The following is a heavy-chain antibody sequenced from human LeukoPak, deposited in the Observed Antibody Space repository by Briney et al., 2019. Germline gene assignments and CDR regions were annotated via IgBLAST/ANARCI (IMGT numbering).Heavy chain of an antibody. V-gene: IGHV3-23*01. CDR3: AKGVNSWTTVTNWFDP. J-gene: IGHJ5*02. CDR1: GFTFSSYA. Sequence: PGGSLRLSCAASGFTFSSYAMSWVRQAPGKGLEWVSAISGSGGSTYYADSVKGRFTISRDNSKNTLYLQMNSLRAEDTAVYYCAKGVNSWTTVTNWFDPWGQGTLVTVSS. D-gene: IGHD4-17*01. CDR2: ISGSGGST.